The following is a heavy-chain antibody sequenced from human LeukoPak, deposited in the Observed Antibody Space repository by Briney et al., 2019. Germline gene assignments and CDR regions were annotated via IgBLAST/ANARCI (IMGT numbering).Heavy chain of an antibody. V-gene: IGHV3-53*01. Sequence: GGSLRLSCAASGFTVSTNYMSCVRQAPGKGLEWVSVIYSGGSTYYADSVKGRFTISRENSKNTLYLQMNSLRAEDTAVYYCARDDILTGYLDYWRQGTLVTVSS. CDR3: ARDDILTGYLDY. CDR2: IYSGGST. CDR1: GFTVSTNY. D-gene: IGHD3-9*01. J-gene: IGHJ4*02.